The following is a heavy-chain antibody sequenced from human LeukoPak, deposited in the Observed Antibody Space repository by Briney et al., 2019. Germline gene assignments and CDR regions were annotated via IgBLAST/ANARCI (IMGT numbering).Heavy chain of an antibody. V-gene: IGHV3-23*01. D-gene: IGHD7-27*01. CDR3: AREHWDFDY. CDR1: GFIFSNYA. CDR2: ISGSAEST. Sequence: GGSLRLSCAAPGFIFSNYAITWIRQAPGKGLEWVSEISGSAESTYYGDSVKGRFTISRDNSKNTLYLQMNSLRAGDTAIYYCAREHWDFDYWGQGTLVTVSS. J-gene: IGHJ4*02.